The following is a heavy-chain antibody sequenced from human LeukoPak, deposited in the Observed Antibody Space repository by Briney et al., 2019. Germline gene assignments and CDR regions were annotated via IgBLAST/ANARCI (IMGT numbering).Heavy chain of an antibody. J-gene: IGHJ3*02. CDR2: IFYSVTT. V-gene: IGHV4-59*04. Sequence: SETLSLTCTVSGGSISSYYWSWIRQPPGKGRDWIGSIFYSVTTYYNPSLKSRVAISVGTSENQFSLNLTSVTAPGTAVYYWATGRRGGAFDIWGQGKMVTVSS. D-gene: IGHD3-10*01. CDR1: GGSISSYY. CDR3: ATGRRGGAFDI.